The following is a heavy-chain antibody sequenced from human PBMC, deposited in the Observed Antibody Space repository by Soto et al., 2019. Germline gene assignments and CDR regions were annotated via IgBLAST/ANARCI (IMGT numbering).Heavy chain of an antibody. J-gene: IGHJ5*02. CDR2: IIPIFDTT. V-gene: IGHV1-69*12. Sequence: QVQLVQSGSEVKKPGSSVKVSCKASGGAFSTTPISWVRQAPGQGLEWMGGIIPIFDTTDYAQKFQGRVTITADESATTIYMELSSLRSEDTAVYYCAAPPLWSGYVFAHWGQGTLVTVSP. CDR1: GGAFSTTP. CDR3: AAPPLWSGYVFAH. D-gene: IGHD3-3*01.